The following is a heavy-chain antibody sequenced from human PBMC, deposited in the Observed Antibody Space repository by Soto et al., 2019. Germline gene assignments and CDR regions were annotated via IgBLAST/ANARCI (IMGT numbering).Heavy chain of an antibody. Sequence: SQTLSLTCAISGDSVSSNSAAWNWIRQSPSRGLEWLGRTYYRSKWYNDYAVSVKSRITINPDTSKNQFSLQLNSVTPEDTAVYYCTRGQHQVTTLRNRFGTWGQGTLVTVSS. D-gene: IGHD4-17*01. V-gene: IGHV6-1*01. CDR1: GDSVSSNSAA. CDR3: TRGQHQVTTLRNRFGT. CDR2: TYYRSKWYN. J-gene: IGHJ5*02.